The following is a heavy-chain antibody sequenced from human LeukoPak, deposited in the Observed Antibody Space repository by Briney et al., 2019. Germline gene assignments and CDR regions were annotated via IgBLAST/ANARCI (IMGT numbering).Heavy chain of an antibody. D-gene: IGHD1-1*01. CDR1: GESFSNYY. V-gene: IGHV4-34*01. J-gene: IGHJ6*02. CDR2: INHSGDT. Sequence: SETLSLTCAVYGESFSNYYWNWIRQPPGKGLEWIGEINHSGDTNYNPSLKSRVTISVDTSKNQFSLNLTSVTAADTAVYYCTTMSSTTRYYFYGTDVWGHGTTVTVSS. CDR3: TTMSSTTRYYFYGTDV.